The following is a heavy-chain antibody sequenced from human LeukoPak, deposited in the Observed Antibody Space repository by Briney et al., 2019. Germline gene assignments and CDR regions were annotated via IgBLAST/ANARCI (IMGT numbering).Heavy chain of an antibody. D-gene: IGHD1-26*01. CDR1: GFTFDDYA. Sequence: GGSLRLSCAASGFTFDDYAMHWVRQAPGKGLEWVSLISWDGGSTYYADSVKGRFTISRDNSTNSLYLQMNSLRAEDTALYYCAKDNGRYERGYYFDYWGQGTLVTVSS. CDR3: AKDNGRYERGYYFDY. CDR2: ISWDGGST. J-gene: IGHJ4*02. V-gene: IGHV3-43D*03.